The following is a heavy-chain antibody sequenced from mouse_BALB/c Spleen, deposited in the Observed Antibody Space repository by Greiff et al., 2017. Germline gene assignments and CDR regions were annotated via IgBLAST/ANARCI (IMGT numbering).Heavy chain of an antibody. V-gene: IGHV1-7*01. Sequence: QVQLQQSGAELAKPGASVKMSCKASGYTFTSYWMHWVKQRPGQGLEWIGYINPSTGYTEYNQKFKDKATLTADKSSSTAYMQLSSLTSEDSAVYYGERRGGDYDWLADGGQGTLVTVSA. D-gene: IGHD2-4*01. CDR3: ERRGGDYDWLAD. CDR2: INPSTGYT. J-gene: IGHJ3*01. CDR1: GYTFTSYW.